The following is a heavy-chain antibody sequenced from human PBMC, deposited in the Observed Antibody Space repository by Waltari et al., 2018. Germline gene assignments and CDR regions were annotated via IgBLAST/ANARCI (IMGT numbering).Heavy chain of an antibody. CDR3: ARVRSGYYTSRWGNYFDY. V-gene: IGHV4-34*01. D-gene: IGHD3-3*01. CDR1: GGSFSGYY. Sequence: QVQLQQWGAGLLKPSETLSLTCAVYGGSFSGYYWSWIRPPPGKGLEWIGEINHSGSTNYNPSLKSRVTISVDTSKNQFSLKLSSVTAADTAVYYCARVRSGYYTSRWGNYFDYWGQGTLVTVSS. J-gene: IGHJ4*02. CDR2: INHSGST.